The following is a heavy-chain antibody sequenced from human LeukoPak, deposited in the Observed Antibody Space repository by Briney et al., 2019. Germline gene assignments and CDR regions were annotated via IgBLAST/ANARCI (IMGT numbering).Heavy chain of an antibody. CDR2: ISSSGSTI. V-gene: IGHV3-48*03. CDR3: ARDPVGVITTVYYFDY. D-gene: IGHD3-22*01. Sequence: GGSLRLSCAASGFTFSSYEMNWARHAPGKGLEWVSYISSSGSTIYYAASVKGRFTISRDNAKNSLYLQMNSLRAEDTAVYYCARDPVGVITTVYYFDYWGQGTLVTVSS. CDR1: GFTFSSYE. J-gene: IGHJ4*02.